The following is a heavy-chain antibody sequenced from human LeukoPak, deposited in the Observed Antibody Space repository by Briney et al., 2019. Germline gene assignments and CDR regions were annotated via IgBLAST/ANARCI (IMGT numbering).Heavy chain of an antibody. CDR3: ARGVPAALSRNWFDP. J-gene: IGHJ5*02. V-gene: IGHV4-34*01. Sequence: PSETLSLTCAVYGGSFSGYYWSWIRQPPGKGLEWIGEIYHSGGTNYNPSLKSRVTISVDKSKNQFSLKLSSVTAADTAVYYCARGVPAALSRNWFDPWGQGTLVTVSS. CDR2: IYHSGGT. D-gene: IGHD2-2*01. CDR1: GGSFSGYY.